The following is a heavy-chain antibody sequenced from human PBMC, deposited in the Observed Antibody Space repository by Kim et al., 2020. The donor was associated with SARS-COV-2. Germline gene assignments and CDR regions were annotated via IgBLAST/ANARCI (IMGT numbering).Heavy chain of an antibody. J-gene: IGHJ5*02. V-gene: IGHV3-43*01. D-gene: IGHD3-22*01. Sequence: GGSLRLSCAASGFTFDDYTMHWVRQAPGKGLEWVSLISWDGGSTYYADSVKGRFTISRDNSKNSLYLQMNSLRTEDTALYYCAKGARPYYYDSSGYSYGDWFDPWGQGTLVTVSS. CDR3: AKGARPYYYDSSGYSYGDWFDP. CDR1: GFTFDDYT. CDR2: ISWDGGST.